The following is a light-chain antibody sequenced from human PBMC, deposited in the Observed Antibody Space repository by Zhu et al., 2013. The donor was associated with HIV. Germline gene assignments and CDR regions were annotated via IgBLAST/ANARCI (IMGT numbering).Light chain of an antibody. CDR2: GAS. CDR1: QSISNNY. V-gene: IGKV3-20*01. J-gene: IGKJ2*01. CDR3: QQYGSSSYT. Sequence: ELVLTQSPGTLSLSPGERATLSCRASQSISNNYLAWFQQKPGQSPRLLIYGASNRASGIPDRFSGSESGTDFTLTISRLEPEDFAVYYCQQYGSSSYTFGQGTKLEIK.